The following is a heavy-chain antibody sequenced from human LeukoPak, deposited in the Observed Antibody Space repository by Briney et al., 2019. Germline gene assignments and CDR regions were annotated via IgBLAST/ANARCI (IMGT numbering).Heavy chain of an antibody. CDR2: INGDETNT. J-gene: IGHJ4*02. D-gene: IGHD4-17*01. CDR3: ARDSGEAYGDSLPY. V-gene: IGHV3-74*01. CDR1: GFSFSRYW. Sequence: GGSLRLSCVASGFSFSRYWIHWVRQAPGKGLVWVSRINGDETNTAYADSVKGRLTISRDNAKNTVYLQMNSLTEEDTAVYYCARDSGEAYGDSLPYWGQGNLVIVSS.